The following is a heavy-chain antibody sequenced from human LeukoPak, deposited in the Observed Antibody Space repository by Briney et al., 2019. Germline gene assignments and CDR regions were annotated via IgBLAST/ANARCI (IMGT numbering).Heavy chain of an antibody. V-gene: IGHV1-2*04. J-gene: IGHJ4*02. CDR2: INPNSGGT. CDR1: GYTFTGYY. Sequence: GASVKVSCKASGYTFTGYYMHWVRQAPGQGLEWMGWINPNSGGTNYAQKFQGWVTMTRDTSISTAYMELSRLRSDDTAVYYCARGIAAAGPTGFDYWGQGTLVTVSS. D-gene: IGHD6-13*01. CDR3: ARGIAAAGPTGFDY.